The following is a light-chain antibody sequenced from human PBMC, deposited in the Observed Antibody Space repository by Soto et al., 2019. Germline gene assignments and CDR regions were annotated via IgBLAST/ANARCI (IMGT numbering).Light chain of an antibody. Sequence: DIPMTQSPSTLSASVGDRVTITCRVSQSLSVWLAWYQQKPGEAPKLLIYRASILESGVPSRFSGSGSGTEFTLTISSLQPDDFATYYCQRYNWYPYSFGQGTKLEIK. CDR3: QRYNWYPYS. V-gene: IGKV1-5*03. CDR1: QSLSVW. J-gene: IGKJ2*03. CDR2: RAS.